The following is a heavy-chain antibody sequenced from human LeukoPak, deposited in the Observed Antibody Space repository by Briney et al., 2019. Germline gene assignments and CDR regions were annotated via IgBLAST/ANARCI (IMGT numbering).Heavy chain of an antibody. CDR2: INWNGGST. D-gene: IGHD3-10*01. V-gene: IGHV3-20*04. CDR3: AREGVLWFGELFYYYYYYYMDV. J-gene: IGHJ6*03. Sequence: PGGSLRLSCAASGFTFDDYGMSWVRQAPGKGLEWVSGINWNGGSTGYADSVKGRFTIPRDNAKNSLYLQMNSLRAEDTALYYCAREGVLWFGELFYYYYYYYMDVWGKGTTVTVSS. CDR1: GFTFDDYG.